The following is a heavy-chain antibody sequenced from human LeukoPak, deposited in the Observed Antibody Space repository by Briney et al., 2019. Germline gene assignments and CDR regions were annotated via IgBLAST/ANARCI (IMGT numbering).Heavy chain of an antibody. CDR1: GGTFSSYA. J-gene: IGHJ4*02. V-gene: IGHV1-69*13. D-gene: IGHD5-18*01. Sequence: LWASVKVSCKASGGTFSSYAISWVRQAPGQGLEWMGGIIPIFGTANYAQKFQGRVTITADESTSTAYMELSSLRSEDTAVYYCARMQGYSYGSGNFDYWGQGTLVTVSS. CDR3: ARMQGYSYGSGNFDY. CDR2: IIPIFGTA.